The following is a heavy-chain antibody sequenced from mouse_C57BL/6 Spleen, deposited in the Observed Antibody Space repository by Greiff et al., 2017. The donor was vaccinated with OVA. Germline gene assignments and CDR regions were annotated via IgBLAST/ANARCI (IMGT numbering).Heavy chain of an antibody. D-gene: IGHD4-1*01. CDR1: GYTFTSYW. CDR3: ARFELGRGYFDV. J-gene: IGHJ1*03. CDR2: IDPSDSET. Sequence: QVQLQQPGAELVRPGSSVKLSCKASGYTFTSYWMHWVKQRPIQGLEWIGNIDPSDSETHYNQKFKDKATLTVDKSSSTAYMQLSSLTSEDSAVYYCARFELGRGYFDVWGTGSTVTVSS. V-gene: IGHV1-52*01.